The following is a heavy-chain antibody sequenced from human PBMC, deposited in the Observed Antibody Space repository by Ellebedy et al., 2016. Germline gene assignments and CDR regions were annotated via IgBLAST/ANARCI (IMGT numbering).Heavy chain of an antibody. V-gene: IGHV1-2*02. CDR1: GYTFTSYD. J-gene: IGHJ4*02. CDR3: AREAQLVLDY. CDR2: MNPNSGGT. Sequence: ASVKVSXXASGYTFTSYDINWVRQATGQGLEWMGWMNPNSGGTNYAQKFQGRVTMTRDTSISTAYMELSRLRSDDTAVYYCAREAQLVLDYWGQGTLVTVSS. D-gene: IGHD6-13*01.